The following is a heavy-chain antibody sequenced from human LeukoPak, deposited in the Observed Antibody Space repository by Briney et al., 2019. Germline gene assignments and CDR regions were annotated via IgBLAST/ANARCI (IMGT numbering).Heavy chain of an antibody. CDR2: ISGSSSYI. J-gene: IGHJ4*02. V-gene: IGHV3-21*01. Sequence: GGSLRLSCAASGFTFSSYSMNWVRQAPGKGLEWVSSISGSSSYIYYADSVKGRFTISRDNAKNSLYLQMNSLRAEDTAVYYCARAKQSSGLYFDHWGQGTLVTVSS. CDR3: ARAKQSSGLYFDH. D-gene: IGHD6-19*01. CDR1: GFTFSSYS.